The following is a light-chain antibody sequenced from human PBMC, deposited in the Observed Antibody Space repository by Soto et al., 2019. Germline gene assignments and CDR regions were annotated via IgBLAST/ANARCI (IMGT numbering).Light chain of an antibody. CDR1: SSDVGAYSF. J-gene: IGLJ1*01. V-gene: IGLV2-8*01. Sequence: QSALTQHPSASGSPGQSVTISCTGTSSDVGAYSFVSWYQHHPGKAPKLMIYEVTKRPSGVPDRFSGSKSGNTASLTVSGLQAEDEADYYCSSYAGSNIYVFGTGTKLTVL. CDR2: EVT. CDR3: SSYAGSNIYV.